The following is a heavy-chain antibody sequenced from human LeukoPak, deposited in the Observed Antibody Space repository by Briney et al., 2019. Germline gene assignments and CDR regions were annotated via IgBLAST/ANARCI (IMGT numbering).Heavy chain of an antibody. CDR1: GGSVSSFF. CDR3: ARDIVAASSDGFDV. CDR2: MYASGSA. J-gene: IGHJ3*01. Sequence: SETLSLTCSVSGGSVSSFFWSWLRQPAGKGLEWLGRMYASGSANYNPSLKSRISMSVDTSKSQFSLNLTSVTAADTAVYYCARDIVAASSDGFDVWGQGTTVTVSS. V-gene: IGHV4-4*07. D-gene: IGHD2-15*01.